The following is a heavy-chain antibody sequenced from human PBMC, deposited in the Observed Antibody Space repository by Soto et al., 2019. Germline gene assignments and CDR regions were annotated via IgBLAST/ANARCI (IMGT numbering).Heavy chain of an antibody. CDR3: ATAYPDSSGYYYKAFDI. J-gene: IGHJ3*02. V-gene: IGHV1-24*01. Sequence: GASVKVSCKVSGYTLTELSMHWVRQAPGKGLEWMGGFDPEDGETIYAQKLQGRVTMTEDTSTDTAYMELSSLRSEDTAVYYCATAYPDSSGYYYKAFDIWGQGTMVTVSS. D-gene: IGHD3-22*01. CDR2: FDPEDGET. CDR1: GYTLTELS.